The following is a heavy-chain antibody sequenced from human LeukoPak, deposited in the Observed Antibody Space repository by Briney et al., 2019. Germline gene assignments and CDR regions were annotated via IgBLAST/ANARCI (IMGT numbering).Heavy chain of an antibody. CDR1: GGSISSYY. Sequence: SETLSLTCTVSGGSISSYYWSWIRQPPGKGLEWIGYIYYSGGTNYNPSLKSRVTISVDTSKNQFSLKLSSVTAADTAVYYCARGRGYSYGTADWYFDLWGRGTLVTVSS. CDR2: IYYSGGT. D-gene: IGHD5-18*01. V-gene: IGHV4-59*01. J-gene: IGHJ2*01. CDR3: ARGRGYSYGTADWYFDL.